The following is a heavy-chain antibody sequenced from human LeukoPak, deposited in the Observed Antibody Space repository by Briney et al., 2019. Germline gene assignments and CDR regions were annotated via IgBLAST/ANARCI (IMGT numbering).Heavy chain of an antibody. CDR1: GFTFSSYA. Sequence: PGGSLRLSCAASGFTFSSYAMNWVRQAPGKGLEWVSYISSSGSTIYYADSVKGRFTISRDNAKNSLYLQMNSLRAEDTAVYYCARPRSSSSWCCAFDIWGQGTMVTVSS. V-gene: IGHV3-48*04. J-gene: IGHJ3*02. CDR2: ISSSGSTI. CDR3: ARPRSSSSWCCAFDI. D-gene: IGHD6-13*01.